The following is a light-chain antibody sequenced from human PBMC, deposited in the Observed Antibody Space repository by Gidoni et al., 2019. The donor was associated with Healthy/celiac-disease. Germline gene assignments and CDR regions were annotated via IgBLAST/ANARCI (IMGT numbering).Light chain of an antibody. J-gene: IGKJ3*01. CDR2: DAS. CDR3: QQRSNWP. Sequence: EIVLTQSPATLALSPGERATLSCRASQSVSSYLAWYQQKPGQAPRLLIYDASNRATGIPARFSGSWSGTDFTLTISRLEPEDFAVYYCQQRSNWPFGPGTKVEIK. CDR1: QSVSSY. V-gene: IGKV3-11*01.